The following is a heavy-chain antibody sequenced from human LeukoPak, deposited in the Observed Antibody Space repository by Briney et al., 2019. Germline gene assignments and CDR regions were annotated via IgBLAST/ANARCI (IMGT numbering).Heavy chain of an antibody. CDR2: MSYSGSST. J-gene: IGHJ4*02. D-gene: IGHD2/OR15-2a*01. CDR3: AKERSRSFSGFLVC. CDR1: GFTFSSYA. V-gene: IGHV3-23*01. Sequence: GGSLRLSCAVSGFTFSSYAMNWVRQAPGKGLEWVSAMSYSGSSTYYADSVKGRFTISRDNSKNTLYLQMNSLRAEDTAVYYCAKERSRSFSGFLVCWGQGTLVTVSS.